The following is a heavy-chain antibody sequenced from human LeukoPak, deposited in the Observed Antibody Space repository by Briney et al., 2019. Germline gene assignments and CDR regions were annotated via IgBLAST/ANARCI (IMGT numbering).Heavy chain of an antibody. D-gene: IGHD4-23*01. Sequence: PSETLSLTCTVSGSISSYYWSWIRQPPGKGPEWIGHSYYTGSPNYNPSLKSRVTISVDTPKNQFSLKLSSVTAADTAVYYCAGVRSTVGWRPFDYWGQGTLVTVSS. CDR3: AGVRSTVGWRPFDY. J-gene: IGHJ4*02. CDR1: GSISSYY. CDR2: SYYTGSP. V-gene: IGHV4-59*08.